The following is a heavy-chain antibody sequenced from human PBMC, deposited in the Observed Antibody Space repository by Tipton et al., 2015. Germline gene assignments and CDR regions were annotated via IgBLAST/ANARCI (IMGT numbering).Heavy chain of an antibody. V-gene: IGHV4-59*01. CDR2: IHNTGST. CDR1: SESISKYY. D-gene: IGHD5-18*01. CDR3: ARARGRPVCMVSS. Sequence: TLSLTCTVYSESISKYYWSWIRQPLGKELALIGYIHNTGSTNYNPSLKSRVTISVDTSKTQFSLKVSSVTAADTTMNYCARARGRPVCMVSSWVQGTLVTVAS. J-gene: IGHJ5*02.